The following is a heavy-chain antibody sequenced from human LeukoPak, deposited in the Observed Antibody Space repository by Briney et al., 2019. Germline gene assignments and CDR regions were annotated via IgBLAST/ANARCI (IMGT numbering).Heavy chain of an antibody. Sequence: SETLSLTCTVSGGSISSGDYYWSWIRQPPGKGLEWIGYIYYSGSTYYNPSLKSRVTISVDTSKNQFSLKLSSATAADTAVYYCARKGYTAKNAFDIWGQGTMVTVSS. CDR1: GGSISSGDYY. D-gene: IGHD5-18*01. CDR2: IYYSGST. CDR3: ARKGYTAKNAFDI. J-gene: IGHJ3*02. V-gene: IGHV4-30-4*01.